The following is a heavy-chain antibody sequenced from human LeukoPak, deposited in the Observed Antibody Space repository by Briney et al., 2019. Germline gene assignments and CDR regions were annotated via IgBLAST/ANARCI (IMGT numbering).Heavy chain of an antibody. CDR2: IIPIFGTA. Sequence: GASVKVSCKASGGTFSSYAISWVRQAPGQGLEWMGGIIPIFGTANYAQKFQGRVTITADESTNTAYMELSSLRSEDTAVYYCARDLDGSSDNDYWGQGTLVTVSS. D-gene: IGHD6-19*01. V-gene: IGHV1-69*13. CDR1: GGTFSSYA. J-gene: IGHJ4*02. CDR3: ARDLDGSSDNDY.